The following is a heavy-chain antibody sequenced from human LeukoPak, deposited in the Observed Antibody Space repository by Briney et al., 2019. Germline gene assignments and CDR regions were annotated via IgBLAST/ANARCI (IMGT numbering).Heavy chain of an antibody. V-gene: IGHV3-11*04. Sequence: GGSLRLSCAASGFTFSDYYMSWIRQAPGKGLEWVSYISSSGSTIYYADSVKGRFTISRDNAKNSLYLQMNSLRAEDTAIYYCARGYSLRYFDWLRSVYYYYYYMDVWGKGTTVTISS. CDR2: ISSSGSTI. J-gene: IGHJ6*03. CDR1: GFTFSDYY. CDR3: ARGYSLRYFDWLRSVYYYYYYMDV. D-gene: IGHD3-9*01.